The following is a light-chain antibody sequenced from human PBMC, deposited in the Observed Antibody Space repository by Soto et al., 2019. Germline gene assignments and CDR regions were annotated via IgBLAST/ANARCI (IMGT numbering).Light chain of an antibody. V-gene: IGLV1-40*01. CDR2: ANT. CDR3: QSYASSLSGPWG. Sequence: QSVLTHPPSVSGAPGQRVTISCNGSTSKLGAGYDVHLYQHLPGTAPKLLIYANTNRPSGVPDRFSGSKSGTSASLAITGLQAEDESDYYCQSYASSLSGPWGFGVGTKLTVL. CDR1: TSKLGAGYD. J-gene: IGLJ3*02.